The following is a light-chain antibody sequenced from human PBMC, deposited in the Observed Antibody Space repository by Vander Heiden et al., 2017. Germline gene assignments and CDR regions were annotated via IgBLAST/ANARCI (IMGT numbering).Light chain of an antibody. CDR3: CSYAGSSTYV. J-gene: IGLJ1*01. CDR2: EVS. Sequence: QSALTQPASVSGSSGQSITISCTGTSSDVGSSTRVSWYQQHPGKAPKLMIYEVSKRPSGVSNRFSGSKSGNTASLTISGLQAEDEADYYCCSYAGSSTYVFGTGTKVTVL. CDR1: SSDVGSSTR. V-gene: IGLV2-23*02.